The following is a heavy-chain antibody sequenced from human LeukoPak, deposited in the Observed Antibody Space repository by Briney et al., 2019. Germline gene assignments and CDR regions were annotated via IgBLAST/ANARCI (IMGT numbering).Heavy chain of an antibody. CDR2: IRSKANSYAT. D-gene: IGHD2-15*01. Sequence: GGSLKLSCAASGFTFSGSAMHWVRQASGKGLEWVGRIRSKANSYATAYAASVKGRFTISRDDSKNTAYLQTNSLKTEDTAVYYCTRCSGGSCYNLGGAFDIWGQGTMVTVSS. J-gene: IGHJ3*02. CDR3: TRCSGGSCYNLGGAFDI. CDR1: GFTFSGSA. V-gene: IGHV3-73*01.